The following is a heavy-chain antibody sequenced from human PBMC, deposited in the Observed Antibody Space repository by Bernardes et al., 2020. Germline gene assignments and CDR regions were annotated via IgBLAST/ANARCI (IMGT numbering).Heavy chain of an antibody. CDR1: GGSISSSNW. CDR3: AREGVDYMSWFDP. J-gene: IGHJ5*02. D-gene: IGHD4-4*01. Sequence: SETLSLTCAVSGGSISSSNWWSWVRQPPGKGLEWIGEIYHSGSTNYNPSLKSRVTISVDKSKNQFSLKLSSVTAADTAVYYCAREGVDYMSWFDPWGQGTLVTVSS. V-gene: IGHV4-4*02. CDR2: IYHSGST.